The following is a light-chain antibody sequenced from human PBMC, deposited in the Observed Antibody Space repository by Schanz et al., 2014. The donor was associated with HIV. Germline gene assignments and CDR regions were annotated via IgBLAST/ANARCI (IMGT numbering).Light chain of an antibody. Sequence: DIQLTQSPSFLSASVGDRVTISCRASQGIRNSLAWYQQGPGKAPKLLIYAASTLQSGVPSRFSGSGSGTDFTLTISSLQPEDFATYYCQQYKTNWTFGQGTKVET. J-gene: IGKJ1*01. CDR2: AAS. V-gene: IGKV1-9*01. CDR3: QQYKTNWT. CDR1: QGIRNS.